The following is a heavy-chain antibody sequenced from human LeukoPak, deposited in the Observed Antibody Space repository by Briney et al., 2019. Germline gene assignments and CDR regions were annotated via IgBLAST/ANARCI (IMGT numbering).Heavy chain of an antibody. CDR3: ASALETGYSSSWYYFDY. J-gene: IGHJ4*02. V-gene: IGHV1-2*02. CDR1: GYTFTGYY. CDR2: INPNSGGT. D-gene: IGHD6-13*01. Sequence: EASVKVSCKASGYTFTGYYIHWVRQAPGQGLEWMGWINPNSGGTNYAQKFQGRVTMTRDTSISTAYMELSSLRSDDTAVYYCASALETGYSSSWYYFDYWGQGTLVTVSS.